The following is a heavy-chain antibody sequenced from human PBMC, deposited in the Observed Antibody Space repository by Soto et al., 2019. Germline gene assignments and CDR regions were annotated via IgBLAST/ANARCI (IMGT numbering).Heavy chain of an antibody. CDR2: IYYSGST. D-gene: IGHD3-10*01. Sequence: SETLSLTCTVSSGSISSGGYYWSWIRQHPGKGLEWIGYIYYSGSTYYNPSLKSRVTISVDTSKNQFSLKLSSVTAADTAVYYCARDAVGFGSYYYYGMDVWGQGTTVTVSS. CDR3: ARDAVGFGSYYYYGMDV. CDR1: SGSISSGGYY. J-gene: IGHJ6*02. V-gene: IGHV4-31*03.